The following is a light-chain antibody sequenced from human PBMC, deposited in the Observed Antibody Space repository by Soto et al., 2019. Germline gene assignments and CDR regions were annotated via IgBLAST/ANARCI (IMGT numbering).Light chain of an antibody. Sequence: EIVLTQSPATLSLSPGERATISCRASQSVTNFLAWYQQKLGQAPRLLIYDASKRATGIPGRFSGSGSGTDFTLTIDNLEPEDFAVYYCQQRSNWPLTFGGGTKVEIK. CDR1: QSVTNF. V-gene: IGKV3-11*01. CDR3: QQRSNWPLT. CDR2: DAS. J-gene: IGKJ4*01.